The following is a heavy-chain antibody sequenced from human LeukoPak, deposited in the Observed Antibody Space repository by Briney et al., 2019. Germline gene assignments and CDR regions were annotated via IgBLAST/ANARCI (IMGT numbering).Heavy chain of an antibody. CDR2: ISYDGSNK. D-gene: IGHD2-2*01. CDR1: GFTFSSYG. CDR3: ATKELLSFNMDV. Sequence: GGSLRLSCAASGFTFSSYGMHWVRQAPGKGLEWVAVISYDGSNKYYADSVKGRFTISRDNSKNTLYLQMNSLRAEDTAVYYCATKELLSFNMDVWGQGTTVTVSS. V-gene: IGHV3-30*03. J-gene: IGHJ6*02.